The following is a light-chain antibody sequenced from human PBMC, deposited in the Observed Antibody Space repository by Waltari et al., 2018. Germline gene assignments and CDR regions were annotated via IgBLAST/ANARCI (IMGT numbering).Light chain of an antibody. CDR2: GAS. CDR1: QSITSN. CDR3: QQYNNWLPLT. Sequence: EIVLTQSPVILSVSPGERTTLSCRASQSITSNLAWYQQKPCQSPRLLIYGASIRAAGIPARFSGSGSGTEFTLTISSLQSEDFAVYYCQQYNNWLPLTFGGGTKVEIK. J-gene: IGKJ4*01. V-gene: IGKV3-15*01.